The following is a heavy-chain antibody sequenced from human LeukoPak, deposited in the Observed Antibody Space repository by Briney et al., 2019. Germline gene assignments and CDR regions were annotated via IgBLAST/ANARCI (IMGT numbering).Heavy chain of an antibody. CDR3: ARVYYGGKTPSPGGH. Sequence: ASVKVSYKASGYTFTGYYINWVRQAPGQRLEWMGWINPNSGGTNYAQKFQGRVTMTRDTSVSTAYMELSGLRSDDTAMYYCARVYYGGKTPSPGGHWGQGTLVTVSS. V-gene: IGHV1-2*02. J-gene: IGHJ4*02. CDR2: INPNSGGT. CDR1: GYTFTGYY. D-gene: IGHD4-23*01.